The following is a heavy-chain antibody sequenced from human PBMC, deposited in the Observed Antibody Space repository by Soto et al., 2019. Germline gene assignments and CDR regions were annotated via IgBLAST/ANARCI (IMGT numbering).Heavy chain of an antibody. Sequence: GGSLRLSCAASGFTFSSYSMNWVRQAPGKGLEWVSYISSSSSTIYYADSVKGRFTISRDNAKNSLYLQMNSLRAEDTAVYYCAREFRGYDYTRGRGYYYYYMDVWGKGTTVTVSS. CDR2: ISSSSSTI. D-gene: IGHD5-12*01. CDR3: AREFRGYDYTRGRGYYYYYMDV. J-gene: IGHJ6*03. V-gene: IGHV3-48*01. CDR1: GFTFSSYS.